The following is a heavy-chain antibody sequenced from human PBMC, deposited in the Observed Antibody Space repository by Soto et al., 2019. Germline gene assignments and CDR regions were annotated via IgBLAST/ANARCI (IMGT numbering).Heavy chain of an antibody. D-gene: IGHD1-26*01. CDR3: VKVAELKSGYYPAMDV. J-gene: IGHJ6*02. CDR2: MNPKSGGT. Sequence: QVQLVQSGAEVRKPGASVRVSCKASGYSFTGHDVNWVRQASGQGLEWMGWMNPKSGGTGYAQQFQGRLTMTRDTSINTAYMDLSGLTSKDTALYYCVKVAELKSGYYPAMDVWGQGTTVTVSS. V-gene: IGHV1-8*01. CDR1: GYSFTGHD.